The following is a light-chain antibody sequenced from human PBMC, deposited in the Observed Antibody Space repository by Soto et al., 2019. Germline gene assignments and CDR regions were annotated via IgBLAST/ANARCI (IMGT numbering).Light chain of an antibody. CDR1: QSVTSSY. V-gene: IGKV3-20*01. Sequence: EILSTQSSGALSLSPLQRDTQSCQSSQSVTSSYLAWYQQKPGQAPRFLMYGASSRATGIPDRFSGRGSGTDFTLTISRLEPEEFAVYYCQQYGTSPTTVGQGTKVDIK. J-gene: IGKJ1*01. CDR3: QQYGTSPTT. CDR2: GAS.